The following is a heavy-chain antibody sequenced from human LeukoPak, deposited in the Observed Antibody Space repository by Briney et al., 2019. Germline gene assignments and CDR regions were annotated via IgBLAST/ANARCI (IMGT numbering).Heavy chain of an antibody. D-gene: IGHD6-13*01. CDR1: GFTFSSYG. CDR2: IWYDGSNK. CDR3: ARDYVAAAAYYYYGMDV. Sequence: GRSLRLSCAASGFTFSSYGMHWVRQAPGKGLEWVAVIWYDGSNKYYADSVKGRFTISRDNSKNTPYLQMNSLRAEDTAVYYCARDYVAAAAYYYYGMDVWGQGTTVTVSS. J-gene: IGHJ6*02. V-gene: IGHV3-33*01.